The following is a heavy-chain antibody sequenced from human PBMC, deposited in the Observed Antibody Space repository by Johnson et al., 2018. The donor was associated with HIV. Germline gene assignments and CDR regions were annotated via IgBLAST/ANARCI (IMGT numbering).Heavy chain of an antibody. D-gene: IGHD1-26*01. CDR2: INWNGGRT. V-gene: IGHV3-20*04. CDR3: ARAVGGSYHDAFDS. Sequence: VQLVESGGGVVRPGRSLSLSCAASGFTFDDYGMSWVRQPPGKGLEWVSGINWNGGRTGYADSVKGRLTISSDNAKNSLYLQMNSLRAEATALYYCARAVGGSYHDAFDSWGQGTMVTVSS. CDR1: GFTFDDYG. J-gene: IGHJ3*02.